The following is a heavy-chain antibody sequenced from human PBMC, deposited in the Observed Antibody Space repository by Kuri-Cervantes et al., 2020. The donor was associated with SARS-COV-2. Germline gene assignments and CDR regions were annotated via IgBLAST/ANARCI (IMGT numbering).Heavy chain of an antibody. D-gene: IGHD5-18*01. CDR3: ARDLGYGFSNYYYYMDV. Sequence: GSLRLSCNVSGASTTSHYWSWIRQPPGKGLEWIGFIYSGGYTKYNPSLKSRVSISVDTSKNQFSLKVNSVTAADTAVYYCARDLGYGFSNYYYYMDVWGEGTTVTVSS. J-gene: IGHJ6*03. CDR2: IYSGGYT. CDR1: GASTTSHY. V-gene: IGHV4-59*11.